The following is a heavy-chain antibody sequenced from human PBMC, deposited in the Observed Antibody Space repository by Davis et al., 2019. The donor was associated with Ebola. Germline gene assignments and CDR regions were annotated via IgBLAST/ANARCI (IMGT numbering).Heavy chain of an antibody. CDR2: IFTGDSDT. Sequence: GESLKISCQDSGNSFSSHWIGWVRQMPGKGLEWMGVIFTGDSDTRYSPSFRGQVTISADKSIKTAFLQWSSLRASDTAMYYCARGQDNSGWVNGWFFDPWGQGTLVTVSS. J-gene: IGHJ5*02. V-gene: IGHV5-51*01. CDR3: ARGQDNSGWVNGWFFDP. D-gene: IGHD5-12*01. CDR1: GNSFSSHW.